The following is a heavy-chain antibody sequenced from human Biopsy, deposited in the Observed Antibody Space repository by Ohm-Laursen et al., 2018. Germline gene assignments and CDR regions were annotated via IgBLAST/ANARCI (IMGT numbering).Heavy chain of an antibody. Sequence: SLRLSCAASGVTLSGYSMNRVRQAPGKGLEWVSRFNSDGTDTTYADSVKGRFTISRDNAKNTLYLQMNSLRVEDTAVYYCAKAGRGYIDYWGQGTLVIVSS. D-gene: IGHD5-18*01. CDR1: GVTLSGYS. J-gene: IGHJ4*02. CDR2: FNSDGTDT. CDR3: AKAGRGYIDY. V-gene: IGHV3-74*01.